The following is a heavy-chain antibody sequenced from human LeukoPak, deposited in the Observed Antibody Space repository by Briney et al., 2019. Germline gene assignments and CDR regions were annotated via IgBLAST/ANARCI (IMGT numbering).Heavy chain of an antibody. CDR2: INSDGSST. V-gene: IGHV3-74*01. CDR3: ARKRSYDFWSGNRDWYFDL. J-gene: IGHJ2*01. CDR1: GFTFSSYW. D-gene: IGHD3-3*01. Sequence: PGGSLRLSCAASGFTFSSYWMHWVRQAPGKGLVWVSRINSDGSSTSYADSVKGRFTISRDNAKNTLYLQMNSLRAEDTAVYYCARKRSYDFWSGNRDWYFDLWGRGTLVTVSS.